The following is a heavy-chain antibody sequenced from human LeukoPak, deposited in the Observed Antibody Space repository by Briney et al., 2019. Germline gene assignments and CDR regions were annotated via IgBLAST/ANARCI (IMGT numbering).Heavy chain of an antibody. CDR2: IYYSGST. CDR3: ARDGGYLGAPFDI. CDR1: GYSISSGYY. V-gene: IGHV4-61*01. J-gene: IGHJ3*02. Sequence: SETLSLTCTVSGYSISSGYYWSWIRQPPGKGLEWIGYIYYSGSTNYNPSLKSGVTISVDTSKTQFSLKLSSVTAADTAVYYCARDGGYLGAPFDIWGQGTMVTVSS. D-gene: IGHD3-16*01.